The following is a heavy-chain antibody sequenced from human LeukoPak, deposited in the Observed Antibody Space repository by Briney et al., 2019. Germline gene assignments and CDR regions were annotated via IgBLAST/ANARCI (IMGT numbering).Heavy chain of an antibody. Sequence: SETLSLTCTVSGGSISSYYWSWIRQPAGKGLEWIGRIYTSGSTNYNPSLKSRVTISVDTSKNQFSLKLSSVTAADTAVYYCARLGCSSTSCYAAYFDYWGQGTLVTVSS. D-gene: IGHD2-2*01. CDR1: GGSISSYY. J-gene: IGHJ4*02. V-gene: IGHV4-4*07. CDR3: ARLGCSSTSCYAAYFDY. CDR2: IYTSGST.